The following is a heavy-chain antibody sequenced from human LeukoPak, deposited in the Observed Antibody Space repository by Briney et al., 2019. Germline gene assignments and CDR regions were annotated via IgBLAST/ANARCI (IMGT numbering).Heavy chain of an antibody. J-gene: IGHJ4*02. CDR1: GGTFSSYA. CDR2: IIPILGIA. CDR3: ARASSDYDSSGYYHFDY. V-gene: IGHV1-69*04. Sequence: GASVKVSCKASGGTFSSYAISWVRQAPGQGLEWMGRIIPILGIANYAQKFQGRVTITADKSTSTAYMELSSLRSEDTAVYYCARASSDYDSSGYYHFDYWGQGTLVTVSS. D-gene: IGHD3-22*01.